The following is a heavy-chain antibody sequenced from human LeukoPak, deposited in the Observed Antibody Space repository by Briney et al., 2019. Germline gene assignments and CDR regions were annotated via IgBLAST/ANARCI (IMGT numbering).Heavy chain of an antibody. Sequence: GGSLRLSCAASGFTVSSNYMNWVRQAPGKGLEWVSSISSSSSYIYYADSVKGRFTISRDNAKNSLYLQMNSLRAEDTAVYYCARRDSVGATSCFDYWGQGTLVTVSS. V-gene: IGHV3-21*01. CDR2: ISSSSSYI. CDR1: GFTVSSNY. J-gene: IGHJ4*02. D-gene: IGHD1-26*01. CDR3: ARRDSVGATSCFDY.